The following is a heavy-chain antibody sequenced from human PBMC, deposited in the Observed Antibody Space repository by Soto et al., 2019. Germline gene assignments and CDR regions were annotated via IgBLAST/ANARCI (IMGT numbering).Heavy chain of an antibody. J-gene: IGHJ6*02. CDR3: ASGRSYDNPYGMDV. V-gene: IGHV1-69*13. Sequence: SVKVSRKXSGGTSSSYASSWVRQAPGQGLEWMGGIIPIFGTANYAQKFQGRVTITADESTSTAYMELSSLRSEDTAVYYCASGRSYDNPYGMDVWGQGTTVTVSS. CDR1: GGTSSSYA. D-gene: IGHD3-9*01. CDR2: IIPIFGTA.